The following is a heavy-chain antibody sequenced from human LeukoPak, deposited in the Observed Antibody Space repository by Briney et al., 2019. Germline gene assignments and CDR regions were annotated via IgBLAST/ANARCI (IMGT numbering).Heavy chain of an antibody. CDR2: IKSKTDGGTT. D-gene: IGHD4-23*01. CDR3: TTGDLYGGKDY. Sequence: TGGSLRLSCAASGFTFSNAWMSWVRQAPGKGLEWVGRIKSKTDGGTTDYAAPVKGRFTISRDDSKNTLYLQMNSLKTADTAVYYCTTGDLYGGKDYWGQGTLVTVSS. CDR1: GFTFSNAW. J-gene: IGHJ4*02. V-gene: IGHV3-15*01.